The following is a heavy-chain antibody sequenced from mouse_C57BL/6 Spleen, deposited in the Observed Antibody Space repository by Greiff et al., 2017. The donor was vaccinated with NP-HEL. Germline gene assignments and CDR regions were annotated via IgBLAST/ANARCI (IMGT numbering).Heavy chain of an antibody. CDR2: INPGSGGT. CDR1: GYAFTNYL. D-gene: IGHD2-4*01. CDR3: ARSPLYYDYYYFDY. J-gene: IGHJ2*01. Sequence: QVQLQQSGAELVRPGTSVKVSCKASGYAFTNYLIEWVKQRPGQGLEWIGVINPGSGGTNYNEKFKGKATLTADKSSSTAYMQLSSLTSEDSAVYFCARSPLYYDYYYFDYWGQGTTLTVSS. V-gene: IGHV1-54*01.